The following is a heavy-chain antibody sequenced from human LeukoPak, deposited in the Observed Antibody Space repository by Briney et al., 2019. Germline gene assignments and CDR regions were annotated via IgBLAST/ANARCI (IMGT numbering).Heavy chain of an antibody. CDR3: ARAVRYILTGYYLDY. V-gene: IGHV3-21*01. Sequence: PGGSLRLSCAASGFTFSSYSMNWVRQAPGKGLEWASSISSSSSYIYYADSVKGRFTISRDNAKNSLYLQMNSLRAEDTAVYYCARAVRYILTGYYLDYWGQGTLVTVSS. J-gene: IGHJ4*02. D-gene: IGHD3-9*01. CDR1: GFTFSSYS. CDR2: ISSSSSYI.